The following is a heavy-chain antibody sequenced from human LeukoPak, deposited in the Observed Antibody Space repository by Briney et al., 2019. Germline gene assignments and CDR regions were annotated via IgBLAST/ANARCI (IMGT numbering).Heavy chain of an antibody. D-gene: IGHD4-17*01. CDR3: ARSTVTTYDAFDI. Sequence: TGGSLRLSCAASGFTFSSYAMSWVRQAPGKGLEWVSAISGSASSTYYADSVKGRFTISRDNSKNTLHLQMNSLRAEDTAVYYCARSTVTTYDAFDIWGQGTMVTVSS. CDR1: GFTFSSYA. CDR2: ISGSASST. J-gene: IGHJ3*02. V-gene: IGHV3-23*01.